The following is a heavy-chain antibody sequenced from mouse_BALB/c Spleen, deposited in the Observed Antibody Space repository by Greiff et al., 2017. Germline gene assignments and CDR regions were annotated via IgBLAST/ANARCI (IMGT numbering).Heavy chain of an antibody. Sequence: EVKLMESGGGLVKPGGSLKLSCAASAFTFSDYYMYWVRQTPEKRLEWVATISDGGSYTYYPDSVKGRFTISRDNAKNNLYLQMSSLKSEDTAMYYCARDPYYRSYYYAMDYWGQGTSVTVSS. CDR3: ARDPYYRSYYYAMDY. CDR1: AFTFSDYY. CDR2: ISDGGSYT. D-gene: IGHD2-14*01. V-gene: IGHV5-4*02. J-gene: IGHJ4*01.